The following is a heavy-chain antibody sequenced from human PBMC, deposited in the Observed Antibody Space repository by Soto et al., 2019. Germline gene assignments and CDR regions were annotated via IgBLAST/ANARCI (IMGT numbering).Heavy chain of an antibody. CDR1: GVSVSSGVYY. V-gene: IGHV4-31*03. CDR3: VRDHHTTMVT. Sequence: SETLSLTCTVTGVSVSSGVYYWTWIRQHPGKGLEWIGYIYNSGSTFYNPSLKSRVTISADTSKNQFSLKLSSVTAADTAVYFCVRDHHTTMVTWGPGTLVTVSS. J-gene: IGHJ5*02. D-gene: IGHD5-18*01. CDR2: IYNSGST.